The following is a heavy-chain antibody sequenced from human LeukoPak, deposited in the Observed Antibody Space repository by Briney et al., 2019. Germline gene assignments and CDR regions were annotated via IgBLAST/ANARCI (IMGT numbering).Heavy chain of an antibody. V-gene: IGHV3-30*18. Sequence: PGGSLRLSCAASGFTFSSYGMHWVRQAPGKGPEWVAVISYDGSNKYYADSVKGRFTISRDNSKNTLYLQMNSLRAEDTAVYYCAKILRQDYYYGMDVWGQGTTVTVSS. CDR2: ISYDGSNK. CDR1: GFTFSSYG. J-gene: IGHJ6*02. CDR3: AKILRQDYYYGMDV. D-gene: IGHD4-17*01.